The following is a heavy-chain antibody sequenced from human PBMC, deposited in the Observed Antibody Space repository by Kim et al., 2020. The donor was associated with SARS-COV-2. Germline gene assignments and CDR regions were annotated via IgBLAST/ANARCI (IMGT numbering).Heavy chain of an antibody. CDR3: AKDLPAVAGRRGRSIDY. Sequence: VKGRFTISRDNSKNPLYLQMNSLRAEDTAVYYCAKDLPAVAGRRGRSIDYWGQGTLVTVSS. J-gene: IGHJ4*02. D-gene: IGHD6-19*01. V-gene: IGHV3-33*06.